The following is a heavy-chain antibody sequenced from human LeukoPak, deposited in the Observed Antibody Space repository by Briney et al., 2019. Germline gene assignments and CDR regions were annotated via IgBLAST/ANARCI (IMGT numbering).Heavy chain of an antibody. J-gene: IGHJ5*02. Sequence: PGGSLRLSCAASGFTFDDYAMYWVRQAPGKGLEWVSGISWNSGSIGYADSVKGRFTISRDNAKNSLYLQLNSLRAEDTAVYYCARGGYSSSGDNWFDPWGQGTLVTVSS. CDR1: GFTFDDYA. D-gene: IGHD6-13*01. CDR3: ARGGYSSSGDNWFDP. V-gene: IGHV3-9*01. CDR2: ISWNSGSI.